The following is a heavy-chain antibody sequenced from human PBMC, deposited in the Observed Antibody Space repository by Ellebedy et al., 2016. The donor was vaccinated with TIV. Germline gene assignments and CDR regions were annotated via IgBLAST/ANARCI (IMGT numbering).Heavy chain of an antibody. V-gene: IGHV3-74*01. CDR2: INSAGRST. CDR3: AKFGGGLAID. CDR1: GFTFSSYS. Sequence: GGSLRLXXAASGFTFSSYSMHWVRQAPGKGLVWVSCINSAGRSTAYADSVKGRFTISRDNAKNTLYLQMNSLRAEDTAVYYCAKFGGGLAIDWGQGTLVTVSS. D-gene: IGHD3-16*01. J-gene: IGHJ4*02.